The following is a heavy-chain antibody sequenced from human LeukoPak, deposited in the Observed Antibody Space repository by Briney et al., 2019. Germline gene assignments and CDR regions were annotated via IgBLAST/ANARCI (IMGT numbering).Heavy chain of an antibody. J-gene: IGHJ4*02. V-gene: IGHV3-23*01. CDR2: LGSDGST. CDR1: GFCISNYA. CDR3: AKEGHVSELDY. D-gene: IGHD3-10*01. Sequence: PGGSLSLSCAASGFCISNYAMDWVRQAPGKGLEWVSSLGSDGSTHYADSVKGRFTVSRDNSKNTLYLQMNSLRAEDTALYYCAKEGHVSELDYWGPGTLVTVSS.